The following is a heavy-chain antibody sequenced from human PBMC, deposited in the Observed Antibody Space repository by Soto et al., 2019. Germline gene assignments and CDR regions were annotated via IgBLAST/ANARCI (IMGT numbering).Heavy chain of an antibody. V-gene: IGHV4-4*02. CDR1: GGSIRSTNW. J-gene: IGHJ6*02. CDR3: ARDLDRYCSATGCHAMDV. Sequence: SETLSRTCVVSGGSIRSTNWWSLFRQTPGKGLEWIGEVYHNGTSNYNPSLKGRATISVDRSKDQVSLRLNSVIDADTAVYYCARDLDRYCSATGCHAMDVWGQGTPVTVSS. D-gene: IGHD2-15*01. CDR2: VYHNGTS.